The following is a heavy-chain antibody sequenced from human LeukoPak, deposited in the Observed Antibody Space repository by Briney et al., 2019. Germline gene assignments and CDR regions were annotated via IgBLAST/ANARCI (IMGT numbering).Heavy chain of an antibody. CDR2: MRSKANSFVT. CDR3: TTEQFNSFDI. J-gene: IGHJ3*02. V-gene: IGHV3-73*01. D-gene: IGHD1/OR15-1a*01. Sequence: PGGALKLSCTASGFTFSGSTVHWVRQAAGKGVEGVGRMRSKANSFVTTYSTSVQGRFTISRDYSKNTAYLQMNSLRTEDTALYYCTTEQFNSFDIWGRGTMVTVSS. CDR1: GFTFSGST.